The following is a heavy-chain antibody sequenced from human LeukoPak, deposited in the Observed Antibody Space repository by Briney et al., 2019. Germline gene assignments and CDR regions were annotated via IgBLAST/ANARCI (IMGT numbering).Heavy chain of an antibody. CDR3: ARRVGATSHFDY. J-gene: IGHJ4*02. Sequence: PSETLSLTCTVSGGSISSSGYYWGWIRQPPGKGLEWIGSIYYNGITYYNPSLKSRVTISVDTSKNQFSLKLTSVTAADTAVYYCARRVGATSHFDYWGQGTLVTVSS. V-gene: IGHV4-39*07. D-gene: IGHD1-26*01. CDR2: IYYNGIT. CDR1: GGSISSSGYY.